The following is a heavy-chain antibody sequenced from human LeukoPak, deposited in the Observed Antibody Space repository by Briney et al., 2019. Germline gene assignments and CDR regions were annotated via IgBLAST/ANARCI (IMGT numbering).Heavy chain of an antibody. D-gene: IGHD2-21*01. J-gene: IGHJ5*02. V-gene: IGHV4-34*01. CDR1: GGSISSYY. Sequence: PSETLSLTCTVSGGSISSYYWSWIRQPPGKGLEWIGEINHSGSTNYNPSLKSRVTISVDTPKNQFSLKLSSVTVADTAVYYCARSRILWWPSGFDPWGQGTLVTVSS. CDR3: ARSRILWWPSGFDP. CDR2: INHSGST.